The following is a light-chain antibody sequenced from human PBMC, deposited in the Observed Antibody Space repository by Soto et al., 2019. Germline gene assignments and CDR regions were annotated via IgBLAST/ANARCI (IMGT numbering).Light chain of an antibody. CDR1: QSVSSY. V-gene: IGKV3-11*01. J-gene: IGKJ2*01. Sequence: EIVLTQSPATLSLSPAERATLSWRASQSVSSYLAWYQQKPGQAPRLLIYDASNRATGIPARFSGSGSGTDFTLTISSLEPEDFAVYYCQQRSNWPPTFGQGTKLEIK. CDR3: QQRSNWPPT. CDR2: DAS.